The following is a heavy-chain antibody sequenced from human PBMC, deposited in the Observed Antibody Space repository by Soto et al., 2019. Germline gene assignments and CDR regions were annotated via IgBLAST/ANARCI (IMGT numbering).Heavy chain of an antibody. CDR3: GRWTSGSPDC. Sequence: EVQLVESGGGLLQPGGALRLSCAASGFTLSDHYMDSVRQAPGKGLEWLGRTRNKANNYITEYATSVKGRFTISRDDSKNSVYLQLNSLKSEETAVYYCGRWTSGSPDCWGQGTLVTVSS. CDR1: GFTLSDHY. D-gene: IGHD1-26*01. J-gene: IGHJ4*02. CDR2: TRNKANNYIT. V-gene: IGHV3-72*01.